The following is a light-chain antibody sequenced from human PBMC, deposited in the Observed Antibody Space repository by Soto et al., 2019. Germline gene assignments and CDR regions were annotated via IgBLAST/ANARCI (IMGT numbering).Light chain of an antibody. J-gene: IGKJ2*01. CDR2: KAS. CDR3: QQYNGYSYT. CDR1: QSIGTW. Sequence: DIQMTQSPSTMSASVGERVTITCRASQSIGTWLAWYQQKPGKAPKLVIYKASSLESGVPSRFSGSGSGTEFTLTISSLQPDDFATYYCQQYNGYSYTFGQGTKLEIK. V-gene: IGKV1-5*03.